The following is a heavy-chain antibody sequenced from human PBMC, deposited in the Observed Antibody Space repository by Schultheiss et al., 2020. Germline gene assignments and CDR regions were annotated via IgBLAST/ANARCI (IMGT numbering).Heavy chain of an antibody. V-gene: IGHV3-73*01. J-gene: IGHJ4*02. CDR2: IRSKANSYAT. CDR1: GFTFSGSA. CDR3: TRDSAYYDYVWGSYRYLDY. Sequence: GGSLRLSCAASGFTFSGSAMHWVRQASGKGLEWVGRIRSKANSYATAYAASVKGRFTISRDDSKNTAYLQMNSLKTEDTAVYYCTRDSAYYDYVWGSYRYLDYWGQGTLVTVSS. D-gene: IGHD3-16*02.